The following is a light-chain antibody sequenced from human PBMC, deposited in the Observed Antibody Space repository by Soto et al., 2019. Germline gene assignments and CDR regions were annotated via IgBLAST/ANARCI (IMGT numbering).Light chain of an antibody. Sequence: DIQMTQSPSSLSASVGDRVTITCRASQSISSYLNWYQQKPGKAPKLLIYAASSLQSGVPSRFSGSGSGTDFTLTISSLQPEDFATYYCHQSYSTPIPWTFGPGTKVDIK. J-gene: IGKJ1*01. CDR3: HQSYSTPIPWT. V-gene: IGKV1-39*01. CDR1: QSISSY. CDR2: AAS.